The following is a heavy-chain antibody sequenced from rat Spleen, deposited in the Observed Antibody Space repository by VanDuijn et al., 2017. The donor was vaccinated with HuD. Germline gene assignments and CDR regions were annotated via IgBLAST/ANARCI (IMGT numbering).Heavy chain of an antibody. CDR3: ARQGSGYDY. V-gene: IGHV5-25*01. CDR1: GFTFSNYY. CDR2: ISTDGGFT. J-gene: IGHJ2*01. D-gene: IGHD4-3*01. Sequence: EVQLVESGGGLVQPGRSMKLSCAASGFTFSNYYMAWVRQAPTKGLEWVASISTDGGFTYYRDSVKGRFTISRDNAKSTLFLQVDSLRSEDTATYYCARQGSGYDYWGQGVMVTVSS.